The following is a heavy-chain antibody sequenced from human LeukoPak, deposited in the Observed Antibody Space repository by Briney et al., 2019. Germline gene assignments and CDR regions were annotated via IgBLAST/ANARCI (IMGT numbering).Heavy chain of an antibody. V-gene: IGHV4-34*01. J-gene: IGHJ4*02. D-gene: IGHD6-13*01. CDR2: INHSGST. Sequence: SDTLSLTCAVYGGSFSGYYWSWIRQPPGEGLEWIGEINHSGSTNYNPSLKSRVPISVDTSQKQFSLRLTSVTDADTAVYYCARGRYLTTSGGAAAGFLDYWGQGSLVTVST. CDR1: GGSFSGYY. CDR3: ARGRYLTTSGGAAAGFLDY.